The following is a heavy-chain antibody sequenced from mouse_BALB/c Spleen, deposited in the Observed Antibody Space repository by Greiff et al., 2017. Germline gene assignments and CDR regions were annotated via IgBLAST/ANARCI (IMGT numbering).Heavy chain of an antibody. D-gene: IGHD2-12*01. CDR1: GYTFTSYW. CDR2: INPSTGYT. V-gene: IGHV1-7*01. CDR3: ARWGKLYHGAMDY. J-gene: IGHJ4*01. Sequence: QVQLKQSGAELAKPGASVKMSCKASGYTFTSYWMHWVKQRPGQGLEWIGYINPSTGYTEYNQKFKDKATLTADKSSSTAYMQLSSLTSEDSAVYYCARWGKLYHGAMDYWGQGTSVTVSS.